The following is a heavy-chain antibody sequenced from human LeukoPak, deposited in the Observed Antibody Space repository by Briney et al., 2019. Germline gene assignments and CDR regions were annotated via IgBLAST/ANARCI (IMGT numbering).Heavy chain of an antibody. V-gene: IGHV3-66*01. CDR2: IYSGGST. CDR3: ARLTTGTTVDY. J-gene: IGHJ4*02. Sequence: GSLRLSCAASGFTVSSNYMSWVRQAPGKGLEWVSVIYSGGSTYYPDSVKGRFTISRDNSKNTLYLQMNSLRAEDTAVYYCARLTTGTTVDYWGQGTLVTVSS. CDR1: GFTVSSNY. D-gene: IGHD1-1*01.